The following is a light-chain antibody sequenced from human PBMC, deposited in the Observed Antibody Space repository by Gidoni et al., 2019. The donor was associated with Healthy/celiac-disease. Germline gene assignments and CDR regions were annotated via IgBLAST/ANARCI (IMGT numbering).Light chain of an antibody. Sequence: DIQMTQSPSSLSASVGDRVNITSRASQSIRSYLNCYQQKPWKAPKILIYSASSLQSGVPSRFSGSGSGTYFTLTISSLQPEDFATYYCQQSYSTSALTFGGGTKVEIK. CDR3: QQSYSTSALT. CDR2: SAS. V-gene: IGKV1-39*01. CDR1: QSIRSY. J-gene: IGKJ4*01.